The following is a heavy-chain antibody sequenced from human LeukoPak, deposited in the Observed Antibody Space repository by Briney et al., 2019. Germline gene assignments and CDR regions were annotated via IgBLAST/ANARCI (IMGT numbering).Heavy chain of an antibody. CDR2: ISYDGSNK. V-gene: IGHV3-30*03. Sequence: GGSLRLSCAASGFTFSSYSMNWVRQAPGKGLEWVAVISYDGSNKYYADSVKGRFTISRDNSKNTLYLQMNSLRAEDTAVYYCARGQYYYDSSGLDPWGQGTLVTVSS. D-gene: IGHD3-22*01. J-gene: IGHJ5*02. CDR3: ARGQYYYDSSGLDP. CDR1: GFTFSSYS.